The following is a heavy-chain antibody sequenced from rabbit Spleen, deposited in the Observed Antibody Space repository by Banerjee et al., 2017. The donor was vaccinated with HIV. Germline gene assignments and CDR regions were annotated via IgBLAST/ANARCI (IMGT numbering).Heavy chain of an antibody. J-gene: IGHJ4*01. CDR2: IDPVFGIT. Sequence: QEQLVESGGGLVQPGGSLKLSCKASGFDFSSYGMSWVRQTPGKGLEWIGYIDPVFGITYFANWVNGRFTISSHNAQNTLFLQLNSLTAADTATYFCVREVAARFSLGGPGTLVTVS. V-gene: IGHV1S47*01. D-gene: IGHD4-1*01. CDR1: GFDFSSYG. CDR3: VREVAARFSL.